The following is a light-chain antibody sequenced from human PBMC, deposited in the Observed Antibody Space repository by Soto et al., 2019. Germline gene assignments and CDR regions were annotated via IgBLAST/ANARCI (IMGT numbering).Light chain of an antibody. CDR1: QGINKF. J-gene: IGKJ2*01. V-gene: IGKV1-9*01. CDR2: GAS. CDR3: QQSFTIPYT. Sequence: IQLTQSPSSLSASVGDRVTITCRASQGINKFLAWYQQRPGKAPQLLVYGASTLQSGVPSRFSGSGSGTDFTLTISSLQPEDFASYHCQQSFTIPYTFGQGTNVAIK.